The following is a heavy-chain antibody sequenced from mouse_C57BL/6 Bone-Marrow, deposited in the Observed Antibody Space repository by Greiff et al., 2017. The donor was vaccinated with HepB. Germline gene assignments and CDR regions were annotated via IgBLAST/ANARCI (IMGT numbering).Heavy chain of an antibody. Sequence: QVHVKQSGAELARPGASVKLSCKASGYTFTSYGISWVKQRTGQGLEWIGEIYPRSGNTYYNEKFKGKATLTADKSSSTAYMELRSLTSEDSAVYFCARGGLYDGYVGYWGQGTLVTVSA. V-gene: IGHV1-81*01. CDR1: GYTFTSYG. CDR3: ARGGLYDGYVGY. CDR2: IYPRSGNT. D-gene: IGHD2-3*01. J-gene: IGHJ3*01.